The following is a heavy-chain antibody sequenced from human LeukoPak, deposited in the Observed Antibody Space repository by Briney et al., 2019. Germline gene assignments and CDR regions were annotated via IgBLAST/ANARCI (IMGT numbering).Heavy chain of an antibody. CDR3: ARDVYYYDSSGYYRPFDS. D-gene: IGHD3-22*01. Sequence: ASVKVSCKASGYTFTDHYLHWLRQAPGQGLEWMGWINPNSGGTNYAQKFQGRVTMTRDTSISTVYMELSSLRSEDTAVYYCARDVYYYDSSGYYRPFDSWGQGTLVTVSS. J-gene: IGHJ4*02. V-gene: IGHV1-2*02. CDR2: INPNSGGT. CDR1: GYTFTDHY.